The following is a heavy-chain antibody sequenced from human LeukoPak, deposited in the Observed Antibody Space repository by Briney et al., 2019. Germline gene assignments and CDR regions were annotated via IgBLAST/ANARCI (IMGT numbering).Heavy chain of an antibody. J-gene: IGHJ5*02. D-gene: IGHD3-10*01. CDR1: GFTFSSYA. V-gene: IGHV3-21*01. CDR2: ISSSSSYI. Sequence: PGGSLRLSCAASGFTFSSYAMSWVRQAPGKGLEWVSSISSSSSYIYYADSVKGRFTISRDNAKNSLYLQMNSLRAEDTAVYYCARDSGTSGEVKFDPWGQGALVTVSS. CDR3: ARDSGTSGEVKFDP.